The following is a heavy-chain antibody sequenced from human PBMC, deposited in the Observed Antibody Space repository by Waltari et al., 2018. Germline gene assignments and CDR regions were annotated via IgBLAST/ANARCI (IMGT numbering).Heavy chain of an antibody. CDR1: GASFNRYY. Sequence: QVQLQQWGAGLMKPSETLSPTCPVYGASFNRYYWSWVRQPPGKGLAWIGEINDSGNTNYNPSLKTRVSMSVDTSKNQFSLKLTSVTAADTAVYYCARHGRIRAVALIDSWGQGTLVTVSS. CDR3: ARHGRIRAVALIDS. D-gene: IGHD2-15*01. CDR2: INDSGNT. V-gene: IGHV4-34*01. J-gene: IGHJ4*02.